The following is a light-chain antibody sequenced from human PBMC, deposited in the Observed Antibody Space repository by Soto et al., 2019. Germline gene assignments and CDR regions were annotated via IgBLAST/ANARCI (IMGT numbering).Light chain of an antibody. V-gene: IGKV1-5*03. CDR2: KAS. J-gene: IGKJ1*01. Sequence: DIQMTQSPSTLSASVGDRVTITCRASQSISSWLAWYQQKLGKAPKLLIYKASSLESGVPSRFSGSGSGTEFTLTISSLQPDDFATYYCQQYKSDWTFGQGTKVEIK. CDR3: QQYKSDWT. CDR1: QSISSW.